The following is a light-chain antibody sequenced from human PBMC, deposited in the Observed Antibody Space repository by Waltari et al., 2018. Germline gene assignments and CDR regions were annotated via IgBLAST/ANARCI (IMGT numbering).Light chain of an antibody. V-gene: IGLV1-44*01. CDR3: AAWDNNGHVV. Sequence: SVLTQPPSASGTPGQTVTIPCSGSSSNIGSNTVHWYQHLPGTAPKLLIYTNYQRPSGVPDRVSASKSGTSAALTISGLQSVDEADYYCAAWDNNGHVVFGGGTKVTIL. CDR1: SSNIGSNT. J-gene: IGLJ2*01. CDR2: TNY.